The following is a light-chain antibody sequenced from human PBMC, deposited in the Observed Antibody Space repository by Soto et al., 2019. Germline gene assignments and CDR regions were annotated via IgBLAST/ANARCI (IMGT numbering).Light chain of an antibody. CDR3: SLYTSENTYV. J-gene: IGLJ1*01. CDR2: DVS. CDR1: SSDVGAYNF. Sequence: QSALTQPPSVSGSPGQSVTISCTGTSSDVGAYNFVSWYQQYPGKAPKLIIFDVSARPSGVPDRFSGSKSGNTASLTISGLQAADEADYYCSLYTSENTYVFGTGTKVTVL. V-gene: IGLV2-11*01.